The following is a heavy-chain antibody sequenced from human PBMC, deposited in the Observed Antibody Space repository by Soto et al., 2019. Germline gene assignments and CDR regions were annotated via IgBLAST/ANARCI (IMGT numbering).Heavy chain of an antibody. Sequence: GGSLRLSCAASGFTFSSYGMHWVRQAPGKGLEWVAVISYDGSNKYYADSVKGRFTISRDNSKNTLYLQMNSLRAEDTAVYYCAKDKSRQQLAFTTYSYYYGMDVWGQGPRSPSP. D-gene: IGHD6-13*01. CDR3: AKDKSRQQLAFTTYSYYYGMDV. CDR1: GFTFSSYG. CDR2: ISYDGSNK. V-gene: IGHV3-30*18. J-gene: IGHJ6*02.